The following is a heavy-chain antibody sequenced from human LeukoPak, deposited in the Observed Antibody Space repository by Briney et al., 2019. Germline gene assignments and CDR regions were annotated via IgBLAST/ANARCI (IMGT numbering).Heavy chain of an antibody. V-gene: IGHV4-34*01. Sequence: SETLSLTCAVYGGSFSGYYWSWIRQPPGKGLEWIGEINHSGSTNYNPSLKSRVTISVDTSKNQFSLKLSSVTAADTAVYYCARGRACSGGSCYFYYYYYMDVWGKGTTDTVSS. J-gene: IGHJ6*03. CDR2: INHSGST. CDR1: GGSFSGYY. D-gene: IGHD2-15*01. CDR3: ARGRACSGGSCYFYYYYYMDV.